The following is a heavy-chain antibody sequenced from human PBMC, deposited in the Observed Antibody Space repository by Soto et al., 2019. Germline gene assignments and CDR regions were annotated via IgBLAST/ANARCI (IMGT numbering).Heavy chain of an antibody. J-gene: IGHJ4*02. Sequence: QVTLKESGPVLVKPTETLTLTCTVSGFSVSNDRMGVSWIRQPPGKALEWLAHIFSNDEKSYSTSLKSRLTISKGTSKSQVVLSMTNMDPVDTATYYCARIPGRGGYDWNFDYWGQGTLVTVSS. V-gene: IGHV2-26*01. CDR3: ARIPGRGGYDWNFDY. D-gene: IGHD5-12*01. CDR1: GFSVSNDRMG. CDR2: IFSNDEK.